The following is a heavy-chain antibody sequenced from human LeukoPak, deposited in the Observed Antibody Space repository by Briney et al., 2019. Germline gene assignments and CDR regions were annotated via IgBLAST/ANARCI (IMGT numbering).Heavy chain of an antibody. CDR2: IKRDGSTT. Sequence: RGSLRLSCAASGFTFSSYWMHWVRQAPGKGLVWVSRIKRDGSTTTYADSVKGRFTISRDNAKNTLYLQMNSLRAEDTAVYYCARVVDTHIDYWGQGTLVTVSS. CDR1: GFTFSSYW. D-gene: IGHD5-18*01. J-gene: IGHJ4*02. V-gene: IGHV3-74*01. CDR3: ARVVDTHIDY.